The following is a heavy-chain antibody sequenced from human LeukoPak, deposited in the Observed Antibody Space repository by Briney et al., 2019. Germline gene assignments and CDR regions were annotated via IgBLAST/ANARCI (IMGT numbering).Heavy chain of an antibody. D-gene: IGHD2-21*02. CDR3: ARDVSDSILYYYYYYMDV. J-gene: IGHJ6*03. CDR2: ISSSGSTI. CDR1: GFTFSDYY. Sequence: GGSLRLSCAASGFTFSDYYMSWIRQAPGKGLEWVSYISSSGSTIYYADSVKGRFTISRDNAKNSLYLQMNSLRAEDTAVYYCARDVSDSILYYYYYYMDVWGKGTTVAVSS. V-gene: IGHV3-11*04.